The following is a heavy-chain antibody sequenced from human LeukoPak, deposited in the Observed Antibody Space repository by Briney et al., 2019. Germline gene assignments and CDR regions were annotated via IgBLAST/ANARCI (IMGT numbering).Heavy chain of an antibody. J-gene: IGHJ6*03. CDR2: INQGGNEK. CDR3: ARVLAAWYMDV. V-gene: IGHV3-7*01. Sequence: GGSLRLSCTASGFTFSSYYMSWVRQIPGKGLEWVANINQGGNEKYYGDSVRGRLTISRDNAKSSLYLQMSSLRAEDTAVYFCARVLAAWYMDVWGKGTSVTVSS. CDR1: GFTFSSYY. D-gene: IGHD6-13*01.